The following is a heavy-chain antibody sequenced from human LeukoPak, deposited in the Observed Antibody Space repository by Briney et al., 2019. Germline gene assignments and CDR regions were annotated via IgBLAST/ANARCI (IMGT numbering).Heavy chain of an antibody. Sequence: SETLSLTCTVSGGSISSYYWSWIRQPPGKGLEWIGYIYYSGSTNYKPSLKSRVTISVDTSKNQFSLKLSSVTAADTAVYYCARVSVESYYYYYMAGWGKRTTGSISS. D-gene: IGHD3-10*01. CDR2: IYYSGST. V-gene: IGHV4-59*01. J-gene: IGHJ6*03. CDR3: ARVSVESYYYYYMAG. CDR1: GGSISSYY.